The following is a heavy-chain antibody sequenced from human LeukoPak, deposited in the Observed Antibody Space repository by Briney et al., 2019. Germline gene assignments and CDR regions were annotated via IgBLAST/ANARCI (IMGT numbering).Heavy chain of an antibody. J-gene: IGHJ4*02. D-gene: IGHD6-19*01. CDR3: AKLPVAGLYFDY. CDR1: GFTFSSYA. V-gene: IGHV3-23*01. Sequence: GGSLRLSCAASGFTFSSYAMSWARQAPGKGLEWTSAISGSGGRTYYVGSVKGRFTISRDNSKNTLYLQMNSLRVEDTAAYYCAKLPVAGLYFDYWGQGTLVTVSS. CDR2: ISGSGGRT.